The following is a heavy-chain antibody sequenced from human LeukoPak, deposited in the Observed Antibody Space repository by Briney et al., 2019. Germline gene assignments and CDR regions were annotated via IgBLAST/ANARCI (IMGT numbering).Heavy chain of an antibody. J-gene: IGHJ4*02. CDR3: ARQGRVNSGYYFLDY. CDR1: GGSISSSSYY. CDR2: IYYSGST. Sequence: SETLSLTCTVSGGSISSSSYYWGWIRQPPGKGLEWIGSIYYSGSTYYNPSLKSRVTISVDTSKNQFSLKLSSVTAADTAVYYCARQGRVNSGYYFLDYWGQGTLVTVSS. V-gene: IGHV4-39*01. D-gene: IGHD3-22*01.